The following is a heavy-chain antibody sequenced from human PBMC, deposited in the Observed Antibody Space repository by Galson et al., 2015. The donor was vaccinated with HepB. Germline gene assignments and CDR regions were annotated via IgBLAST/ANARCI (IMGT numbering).Heavy chain of an antibody. D-gene: IGHD4-23*01. V-gene: IGHV6-1*01. Sequence: CAISGDSVSSNSAAWNWIRQSPSRGLEWLGRTYYRSKWYNDYAVSVKSRITINPDTSKNQFSLQLNSVTPEDTAVYYCARVVEYIYEVGYDGNKEYYFDYWGQGTLVTVSS. CDR1: GDSVSSNSAA. J-gene: IGHJ4*02. CDR2: TYYRSKWYN. CDR3: ARVVEYIYEVGYDGNKEYYFDY.